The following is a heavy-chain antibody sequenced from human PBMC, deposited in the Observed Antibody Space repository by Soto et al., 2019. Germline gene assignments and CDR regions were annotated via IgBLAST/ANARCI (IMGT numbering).Heavy chain of an antibody. CDR1: GFTFSSYS. Sequence: GGSLRLSCAASGFTFSSYSMNWVRQAPGKGLEWVSSISSSSSYIYYADSVKGRFTISRDNAKNSLYLQMNSLRAEDTAVYYCARDVTTVTQVGNYYYYYMDVWGKGTTVTVSS. D-gene: IGHD4-17*01. J-gene: IGHJ6*03. CDR2: ISSSSSYI. V-gene: IGHV3-21*01. CDR3: ARDVTTVTQVGNYYYYYMDV.